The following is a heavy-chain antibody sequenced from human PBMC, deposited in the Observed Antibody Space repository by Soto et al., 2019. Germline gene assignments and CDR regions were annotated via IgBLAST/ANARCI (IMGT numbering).Heavy chain of an antibody. CDR3: ARDGGDIVVVPAAILLKGTWNYGMDV. V-gene: IGHV3-33*01. J-gene: IGHJ6*02. CDR1: GFTFSSYG. Sequence: QVQLVESGGGVVQPGRSLRLSCAASGFTFSSYGMHWVRQAPGKGLEWVAVIWYDGSNKYYADSVKGRFTISRDNSKNTLYLQMNSLRAEDTAVYYCARDGGDIVVVPAAILLKGTWNYGMDVWGQGTTVTVSS. D-gene: IGHD2-2*02. CDR2: IWYDGSNK.